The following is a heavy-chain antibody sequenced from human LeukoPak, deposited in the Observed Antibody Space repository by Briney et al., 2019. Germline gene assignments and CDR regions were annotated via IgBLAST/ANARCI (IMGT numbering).Heavy chain of an antibody. V-gene: IGHV3-30*02. CDR2: IRNDGSNK. Sequence: TGGSLRLSCAASGFTFSGYGMHWVRQAPGKGLEWVAYIRNDGSNKYYADSVRDRFTISRDNSKNTFYLQMNSLRAEDTAVYYCAKGGGGSGSYFDYWGQGTLVTVSS. J-gene: IGHJ4*02. D-gene: IGHD1-26*01. CDR3: AKGGGGSGSYFDY. CDR1: GFTFSGYG.